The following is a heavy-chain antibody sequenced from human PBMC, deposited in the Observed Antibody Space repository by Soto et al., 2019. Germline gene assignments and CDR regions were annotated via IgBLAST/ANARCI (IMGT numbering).Heavy chain of an antibody. J-gene: IGHJ6*02. D-gene: IGHD1-7*01. CDR3: ARDSAGTNYYYYYGMDV. Sequence: EVQLVESGGGLVKPGGSPRLSCAASGFTFSSYSMNWVRQAPGKGLEWVSSISSSSSYIYYADSVKGRFTISRDNAKNSLYLQMNSLRAEDTAVYYCARDSAGTNYYYYYGMDVWGQGTTVTVSS. CDR1: GFTFSSYS. CDR2: ISSSSSYI. V-gene: IGHV3-21*01.